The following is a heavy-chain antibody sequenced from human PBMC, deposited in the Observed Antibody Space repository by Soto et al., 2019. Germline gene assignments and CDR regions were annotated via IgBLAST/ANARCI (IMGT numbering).Heavy chain of an antibody. D-gene: IGHD6-19*01. CDR1: GFTFSSYG. J-gene: IGHJ4*02. Sequence: HPGGSLRLSCAASGFTFSSYGMHWVRQAPGKGLEWVAVISYDGSNKYYADSVKGRFTISRDNSKNTLYLQMNSLRAEDTAVYYCASWDSSGWSAQVDYWGQGTLVTVSS. V-gene: IGHV3-30*03. CDR2: ISYDGSNK. CDR3: ASWDSSGWSAQVDY.